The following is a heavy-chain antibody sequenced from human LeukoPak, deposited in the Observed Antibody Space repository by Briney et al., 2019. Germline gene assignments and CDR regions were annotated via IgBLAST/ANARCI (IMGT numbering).Heavy chain of an antibody. CDR3: ARGLTMVRGVIYYFDY. Sequence: SETLSLTCTVSGGSISSYYWSWIRQPPGKGLEWIGYIYYSGSTYYNPSLESRVTISVDTSKNQFSLKLSSVTAADTAVYYCARGLTMVRGVIYYFDYWGQGTLVTVSS. V-gene: IGHV4-59*12. CDR2: IYYSGST. D-gene: IGHD3-10*01. J-gene: IGHJ4*02. CDR1: GGSISSYY.